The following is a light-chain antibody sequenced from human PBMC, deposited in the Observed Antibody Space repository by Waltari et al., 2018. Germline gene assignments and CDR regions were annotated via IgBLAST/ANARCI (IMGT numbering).Light chain of an antibody. J-gene: IGKJ2*01. CDR3: QQRGSWPRT. Sequence: EIVLTQSPDTLSLSPGERATLSCRASQSVSSNLGWYQQKTGMATRLLIFDAYNRATGIPARFSGSGSGTDFTLTISSLEPEDFAVYYCQQRGSWPRTFGQWTKLEIK. CDR1: QSVSSN. CDR2: DAY. V-gene: IGKV3-11*01.